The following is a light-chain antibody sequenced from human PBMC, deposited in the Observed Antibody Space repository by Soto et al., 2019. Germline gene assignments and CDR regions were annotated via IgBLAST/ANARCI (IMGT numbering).Light chain of an antibody. J-gene: IGKJ1*01. CDR2: DAS. Sequence: EIVLTQSPGTLSLSPGERATLSCRASQSVSGSSLAWYQQTLGQATRLLYYDASSRATGTPGRFSGSGSGTDFTLTISRLEPEDFAVYYCQQHGSGPLTFGQGTKVEVK. V-gene: IGKV3-20*01. CDR1: QSVSGSS. CDR3: QQHGSGPLT.